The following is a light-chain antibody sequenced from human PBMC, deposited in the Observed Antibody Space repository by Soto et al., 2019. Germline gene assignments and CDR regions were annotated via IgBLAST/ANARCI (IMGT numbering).Light chain of an antibody. V-gene: IGLV1-44*01. Sequence: QSVLTQPPSASVTPGQRVTISCSGSSSNIATKSVNWYQQLPGTAPKLLISSNSQRSSGVPDRFSGSKSGTSASLAIRGLQSEDEADYYCAAWDDSLNARYVFGTGTKLPVL. CDR2: SNS. CDR3: AAWDDSLNARYV. J-gene: IGLJ1*01. CDR1: SSNIATKS.